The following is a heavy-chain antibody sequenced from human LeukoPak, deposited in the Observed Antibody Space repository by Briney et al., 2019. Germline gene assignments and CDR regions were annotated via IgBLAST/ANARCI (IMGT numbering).Heavy chain of an antibody. CDR1: GGTFSSYA. J-gene: IGHJ4*02. D-gene: IGHD3-22*01. CDR3: ARGYYDSSGYPALDY. V-gene: IGHV1-69*13. Sequence: GASVKVSCKASGGTFSSYANSWVRQAPGQGLEWMGGIIPIFGTANYAQKFQGRVTITADESTSTAYMELSSLRSEDTAVYYCARGYYDSSGYPALDYWGQGTLVTVSS. CDR2: IIPIFGTA.